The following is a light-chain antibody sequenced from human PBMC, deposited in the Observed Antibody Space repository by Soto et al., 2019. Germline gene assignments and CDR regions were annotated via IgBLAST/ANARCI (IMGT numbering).Light chain of an antibody. CDR1: SSDVGGYNS. CDR3: SSYTSTNTHVV. CDR2: DVS. Sequence: QSALTQPASVSGSPGQSITISCTGTSSDVGGYNSVSWYQQHPGKAPKLMLYDVSSRPSGVSNRFSGSKSGSTASLTISGLQAEDEADYYCSSYTSTNTHVVFGGGTKVTVL. J-gene: IGLJ2*01. V-gene: IGLV2-14*03.